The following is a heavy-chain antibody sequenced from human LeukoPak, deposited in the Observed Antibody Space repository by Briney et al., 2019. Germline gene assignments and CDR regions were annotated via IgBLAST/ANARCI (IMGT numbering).Heavy chain of an antibody. D-gene: IGHD5-24*01. CDR1: GNTFTSYN. Sequence: GASVKVSCKASGNTFTSYNMPWVRQAPGQGLNWMEIINPSGGSTSYEQKFQGGVTMTRDTSTSTVYMELSSLRSEDTAVYYCARDLEMATPSDNDYWGQGTLVTVSS. J-gene: IGHJ4*02. CDR2: INPSGGST. V-gene: IGHV1-46*01. CDR3: ARDLEMATPSDNDY.